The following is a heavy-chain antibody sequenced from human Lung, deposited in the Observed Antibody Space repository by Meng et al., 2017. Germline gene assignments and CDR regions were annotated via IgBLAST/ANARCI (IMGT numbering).Heavy chain of an antibody. V-gene: IGHV1-2*06. J-gene: IGHJ4*02. CDR3: ARDEDISAAGKLFGDY. CDR1: GYNFPDYG. D-gene: IGHD6-13*01. Sequence: QVQRVQSGAECKKPGASVKAACNPPGYNFPDYGLHWVRRAPGQGLEWMGRIDPKSGDTHYAQRFQGRVTMTGDTSISTAYMELSGLRSDDTAMYYCARDEDISAAGKLFGDYWGQGTLVTVSS. CDR2: IDPKSGDT.